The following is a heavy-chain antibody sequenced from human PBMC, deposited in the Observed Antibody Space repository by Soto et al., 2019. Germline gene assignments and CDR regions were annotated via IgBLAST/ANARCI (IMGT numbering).Heavy chain of an antibody. CDR1: GYTFTSYG. CDR3: AREAAAGTLDY. D-gene: IGHD6-13*01. V-gene: IGHV1-18*01. CDR2: ISAYNGNT. J-gene: IGHJ4*02. Sequence: QVQLVQSGAEVKKPGASVKVSCKASGYTFTSYGISWVRQAPGQGLEWMGWISAYNGNTNHAQNLQGRVTVTTDTSTSTAYMELRSLRSDVTAVYYCAREAAAGTLDYWGQGTLVTVSS.